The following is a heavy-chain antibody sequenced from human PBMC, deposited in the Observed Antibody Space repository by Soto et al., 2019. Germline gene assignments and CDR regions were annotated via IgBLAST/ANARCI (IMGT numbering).Heavy chain of an antibody. CDR2: IYPGDSDT. CDR3: ARQGDYDILTGYYKGIDY. CDR1: GYSFTSYW. V-gene: IGHV5-51*01. J-gene: IGHJ4*02. Sequence: GESLKISCKGSGYSFTSYWIGWVRQMPGKGLEWMGIIYPGDSDTRYSPSFQGQVTISADKSISTAYLQWSSLKASDTAMYYCARQGDYDILTGYYKGIDYWGQGTLVTVSS. D-gene: IGHD3-9*01.